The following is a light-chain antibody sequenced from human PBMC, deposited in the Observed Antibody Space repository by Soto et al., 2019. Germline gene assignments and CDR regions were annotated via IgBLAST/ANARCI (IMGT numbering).Light chain of an antibody. Sequence: EIVLTQSPGTLSLSPGERATLSCRASQSVSSSYLAWYQQKPGQAPRLLIYGASSRATGIPDRFSGSGSGTDFTLTISRLEPEDFAVYYCQQYGSRYTFGRGTKLEIK. CDR1: QSVSSSY. J-gene: IGKJ2*01. CDR3: QQYGSRYT. CDR2: GAS. V-gene: IGKV3-20*01.